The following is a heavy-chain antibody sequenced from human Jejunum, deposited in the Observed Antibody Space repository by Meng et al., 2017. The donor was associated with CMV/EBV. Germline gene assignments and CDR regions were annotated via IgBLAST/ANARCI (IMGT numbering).Heavy chain of an antibody. J-gene: IGHJ4*01. CDR2: IHHSGIT. V-gene: IGHV4-38-2*02. CDR3: AREQFLTGSSVDY. Sequence: SEYSISSGQYWAWVRPFPGKGLEWLATIHHSGITYYNPSLRSRVTISVDTSKNQFSLKLTSVTGADTAIYYCAREQFLTGSSVDYWGHGIRGTVSS. D-gene: IGHD6-6*01. CDR1: EYSISSGQY.